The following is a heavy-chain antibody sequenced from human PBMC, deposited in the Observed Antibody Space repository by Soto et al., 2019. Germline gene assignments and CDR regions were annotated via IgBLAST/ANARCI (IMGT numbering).Heavy chain of an antibody. CDR1: GDSIIASDFY. D-gene: IGHD3-3*02. V-gene: IGHV4-39*01. Sequence: PSETLSLTCTVSGDSIIASDFYWGWVRQPPGKGLEWIGSIFYLGSSYYNPSLKSRVTMSVDTSKNQFSLRLRSVTAADTALYFSARHSLALRKNNWFDPWGQVIVVTVSS. CDR3: ARHSLALRKNNWFDP. CDR2: IFYLGSS. J-gene: IGHJ5*02.